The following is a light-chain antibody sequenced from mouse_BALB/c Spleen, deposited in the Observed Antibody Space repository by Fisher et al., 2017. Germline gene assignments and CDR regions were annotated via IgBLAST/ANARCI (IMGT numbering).Light chain of an antibody. CDR3: HQWSSWT. J-gene: IGKJ1*01. CDR2: STS. Sequence: IVITQTTAIMSASPGEKVTMTCSASSSVSYMYWYQQKSGASPKLLIYSTSNLASGVPSRFSGSGSGTFYSLTISSVEAEDAADYYCHQWSSWTFGGGTKLEIK. CDR1: SSVSY. V-gene: IGKV4-80*01.